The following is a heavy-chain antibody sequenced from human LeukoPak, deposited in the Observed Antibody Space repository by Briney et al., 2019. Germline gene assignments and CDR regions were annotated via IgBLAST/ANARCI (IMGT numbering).Heavy chain of an antibody. J-gene: IGHJ4*02. CDR3: ARGVEPHHFDL. D-gene: IGHD1-14*01. Sequence: PGGSLRLSCAASEFTFSTCPMNWFRQAPGKGLEWVSSISSSSTYVYYADSVKGRFTISRDNAKNSLYLQMNSLGADDTAVYYCARGVEPHHFDLWGQGTLVTVSS. V-gene: IGHV3-21*01. CDR1: EFTFSTCP. CDR2: ISSSSTYV.